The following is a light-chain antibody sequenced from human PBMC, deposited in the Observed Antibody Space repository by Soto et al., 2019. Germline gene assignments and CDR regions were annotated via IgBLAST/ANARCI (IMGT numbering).Light chain of an antibody. CDR2: RND. CDR3: AAWDDSLSAVV. CDR1: SSSIGSNY. Sequence: QSVLTQPPSASGTPGQRVTISCSGSSSSIGSNYVYWYQQFPGSAPKLLIYRNDQRPSGVPDRFSGSKSGTSASLAISGPRSEDEADYYCAAWDDSLSAVVFGGGTKVTVL. J-gene: IGLJ2*01. V-gene: IGLV1-47*01.